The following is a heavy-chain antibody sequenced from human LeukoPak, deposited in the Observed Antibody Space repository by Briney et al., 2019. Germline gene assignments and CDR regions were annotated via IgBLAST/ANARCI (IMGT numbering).Heavy chain of an antibody. CDR1: GFTFSSYE. CDR3: ARILCASSGNDWGFDY. V-gene: IGHV3-48*03. J-gene: IGHJ4*02. D-gene: IGHD5-12*01. CDR2: ISGSGGSI. Sequence: QTGGSLRLSCAASGFTFSSYEMNWVRQAPGKGLEWVSYISGSGGSIYDADSVRGRFIISRDNAKGSVYLQMHSLRVEDTAVYYCARILCASSGNDWGFDYWGQGTLVAVSS.